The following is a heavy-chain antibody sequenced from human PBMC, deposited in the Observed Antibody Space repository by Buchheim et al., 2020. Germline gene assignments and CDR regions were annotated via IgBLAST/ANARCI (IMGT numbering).Heavy chain of an antibody. Sequence: QVQLVQSGAEVKKPGSSVKVSCKASGGTFSSYTISWVRQAPGQGLEWMGRIIPILGIANYAQKFQGRVTITADKSTSTASMELSSLRSEDTAVYYCARSVYADSRDYYYYGMDVWGQGTT. D-gene: IGHD2-8*01. CDR3: ARSVYADSRDYYYYGMDV. CDR2: IIPILGIA. CDR1: GGTFSSYT. V-gene: IGHV1-69*02. J-gene: IGHJ6*02.